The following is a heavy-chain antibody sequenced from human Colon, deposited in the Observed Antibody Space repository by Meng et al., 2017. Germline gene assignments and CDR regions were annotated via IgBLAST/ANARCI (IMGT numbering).Heavy chain of an antibody. CDR3: ARGYRGSTYFAY. D-gene: IGHD3-16*01. CDR1: GDAVTTNLSS. Sequence: QLQLQESGPRLVKPSQTLSLTCAVSGDAVTTNLSSWSWIRQSPGRGLEWIGNIYDNGYTYYSPSLRSRVTISVDRSNNQFSLNLNSVTAADTAVYFCARGYRGSTYFAYWGQGILVTVSS. CDR2: IYDNGYT. J-gene: IGHJ4*02. V-gene: IGHV4-30-2*06.